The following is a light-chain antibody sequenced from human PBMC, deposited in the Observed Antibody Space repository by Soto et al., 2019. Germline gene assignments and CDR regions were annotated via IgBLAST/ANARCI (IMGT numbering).Light chain of an antibody. CDR1: QTISSW. CDR2: KAS. Sequence: EIQMTHSPSTLSASVKSRVTITCRASQTISSWLAWYQQKPGKAPKLLIYKASTLKSGVPSRFSGSGSGTEFTLTISSLQPDDFATYYCQHYNSYSEAFGQGTKVDIK. V-gene: IGKV1-5*03. CDR3: QHYNSYSEA. J-gene: IGKJ1*01.